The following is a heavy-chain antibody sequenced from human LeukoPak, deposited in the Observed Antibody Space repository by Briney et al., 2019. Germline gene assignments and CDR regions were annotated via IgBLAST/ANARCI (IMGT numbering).Heavy chain of an antibody. CDR3: ARAPVLRGSGGDY. V-gene: IGHV4-61*05. CDR2: IYYSGST. D-gene: IGHD4-23*01. J-gene: IGHJ4*02. CDR1: GGSISSSSYY. Sequence: SETLSLTCTVSGGSISSSSYYWGWIRQPPGKGLEWIGYIYYSGSTNYKPSLKSRVTISVDTSKNQFSLKLSSVTAADTAVYYCARAPVLRGSGGDYWGQGTLVTVSS.